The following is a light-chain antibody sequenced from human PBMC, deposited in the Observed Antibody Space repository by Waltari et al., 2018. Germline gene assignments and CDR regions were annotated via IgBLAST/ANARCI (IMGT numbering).Light chain of an antibody. V-gene: IGLV4-69*01. CDR3: QTWDTGIWV. J-gene: IGLJ3*02. CDR2: LNSDGSH. Sequence: QLVLTQSPSASASLGASVKLTCTLRSGHSNYAIAWHQQQPEKGPRFLMNLNSDGSHSRGDGISDRFSGSSSGSERYLTISSLQSEDEADYYCQTWDTGIWVFGGGTKLTV. CDR1: SGHSNYA.